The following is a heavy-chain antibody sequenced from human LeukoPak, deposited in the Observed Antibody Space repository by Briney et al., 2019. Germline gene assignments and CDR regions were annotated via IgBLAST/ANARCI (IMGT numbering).Heavy chain of an antibody. J-gene: IGHJ6*03. CDR2: ISGGSSFT. CDR3: ARVKQQLVRLLGRDTTYYYYYYMDV. CDR1: GFSFSSFS. Sequence: GGSLRLSCAASGFSFSSFSMNWVRQVPGKGLEWVSYISGGSSFTYYVDSVKGRFTISRDNAKNSLFLQMNSLRAEDTAVYFCARVKQQLVRLLGRDTTYYYYYYMDVWGKGTTVTVSS. D-gene: IGHD6-13*01. V-gene: IGHV3-21*01.